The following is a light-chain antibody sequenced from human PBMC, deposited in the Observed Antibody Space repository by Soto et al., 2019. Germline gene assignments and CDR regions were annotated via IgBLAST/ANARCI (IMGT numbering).Light chain of an antibody. J-gene: IGKJ2*01. V-gene: IGKV3-20*01. Sequence: EIVLTQSPGTLSLSPGERATLSCRASQSIRSSYLAWYQQKPGQDPRLLIYGASRRATGIPDRFSGRESGTDFTLTITTQEPEDSAVYFCQQYASSPYTFGQGTNVEIK. CDR2: GAS. CDR1: QSIRSSY. CDR3: QQYASSPYT.